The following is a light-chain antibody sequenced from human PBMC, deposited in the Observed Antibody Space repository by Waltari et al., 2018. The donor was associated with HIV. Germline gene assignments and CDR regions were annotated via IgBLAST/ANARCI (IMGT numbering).Light chain of an antibody. Sequence: QSVLTQPPSASGTPGQRVTISCSGSSSNIGSNYVYWYQQLPGTAPKLLIYSNNHRPSGVPDRISGSKSGTSASLAISGLQSVDEADYYCAAWDDSLNAWVFGGGTKLTVL. CDR1: SSNIGSNY. J-gene: IGLJ3*02. V-gene: IGLV1-44*01. CDR3: AAWDDSLNAWV. CDR2: SNN.